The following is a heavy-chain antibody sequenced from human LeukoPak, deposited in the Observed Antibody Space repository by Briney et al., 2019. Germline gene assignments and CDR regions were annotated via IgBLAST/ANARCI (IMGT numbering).Heavy chain of an antibody. CDR1: GDTFSRYA. CDR2: IIPSLDIP. D-gene: IGHD1-26*01. CDR3: ARSVGGATTPRFDY. Sequence: SVKVSCKASGDTFSRYAISWVRQAPGQGLEWMGRIIPSLDIPNYPQKFQGRVTITADKSTSTAYMEVRSLGSEDTAVYYCARSVGGATTPRFDYWGRGTLVTVSS. J-gene: IGHJ4*02. V-gene: IGHV1-69*04.